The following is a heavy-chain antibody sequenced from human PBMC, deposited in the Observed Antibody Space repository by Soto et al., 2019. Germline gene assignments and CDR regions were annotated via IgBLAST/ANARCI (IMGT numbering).Heavy chain of an antibody. CDR1: GGTFSSYA. CDR3: ARVTSMVRGVIDNWFDP. Sequence: ASVKVSCKASGGTFSSYAIHWVRQAPGQGLEWMGGIIPMYGPAKYAQRFQGRVTITADESTTTVYMELTSLTSQDTAVYYCARVTSMVRGVIDNWFDPWGHGTLVTVSS. V-gene: IGHV1-69*13. J-gene: IGHJ5*02. D-gene: IGHD3-10*01. CDR2: IIPMYGPA.